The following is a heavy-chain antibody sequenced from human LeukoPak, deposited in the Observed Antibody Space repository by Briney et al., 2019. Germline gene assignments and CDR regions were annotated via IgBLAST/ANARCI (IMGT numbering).Heavy chain of an antibody. V-gene: IGHV3-23*01. J-gene: IGHJ4*02. CDR1: GFTFSSYW. CDR2: ISGSGGNT. D-gene: IGHD3-22*01. Sequence: PGESLRLSCAASGFTFSSYWMGWVRQAPGKGLEWVSLISGSGGNTYYADSVKGRFTISRDNSKNTLYLQMSSLRAEDTAVYYCAKHHFDSSGHYSRGNYRGQGTLVTVSS. CDR3: AKHHFDSSGHYSRGNY.